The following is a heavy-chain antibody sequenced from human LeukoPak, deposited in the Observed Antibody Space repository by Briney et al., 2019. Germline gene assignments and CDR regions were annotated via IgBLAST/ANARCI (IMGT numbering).Heavy chain of an antibody. CDR2: ISSSSSCT. V-gene: IGHV3-11*03. D-gene: IGHD3-10*01. CDR1: GFTFSDYY. Sequence: GGSLRLSCAASGFTFSDYYMSWIRQAPGKGLEWVSYISSSSSCTNYADSVKGRFTISRDNAKNSLYLQINSLRAEDTAVYYCARTMVRGVDYDYWGQGTLVTVFS. CDR3: ARTMVRGVDYDY. J-gene: IGHJ4*02.